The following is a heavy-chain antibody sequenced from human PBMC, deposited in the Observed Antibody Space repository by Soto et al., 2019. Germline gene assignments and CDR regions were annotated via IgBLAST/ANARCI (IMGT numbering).Heavy chain of an antibody. CDR3: ARTPIMITFGGVIVPETDAFDI. Sequence: GGSLRLSCAASGFTFSSYWMSWVRQAPGKGLEWVANIKQDGSEKYYVDSVKGRFTISRDNAKNSLYLQMNSLGAEDTAVYYCARTPIMITFGGVIVPETDAFDIWGQGTMVTVSS. CDR1: GFTFSSYW. CDR2: IKQDGSEK. J-gene: IGHJ3*02. V-gene: IGHV3-7*01. D-gene: IGHD3-16*02.